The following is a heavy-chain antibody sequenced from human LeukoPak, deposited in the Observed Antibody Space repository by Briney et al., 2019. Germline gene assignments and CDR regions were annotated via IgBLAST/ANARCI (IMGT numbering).Heavy chain of an antibody. CDR1: GYTFNNYG. D-gene: IGHD6-13*01. V-gene: IGHV1-69*05. Sequence: GASVKVSCKASGYTFNNYGFSWVRQAPGQGLEWMGGIIPKFGTAHYAQKFQGRVTLTTDESTSTAYMEMSSLRSDDTAVYYCARAAAVRWANPNDMGYWGQGTLVTVSS. CDR2: IIPKFGTA. J-gene: IGHJ4*02. CDR3: ARAAAVRWANPNDMGY.